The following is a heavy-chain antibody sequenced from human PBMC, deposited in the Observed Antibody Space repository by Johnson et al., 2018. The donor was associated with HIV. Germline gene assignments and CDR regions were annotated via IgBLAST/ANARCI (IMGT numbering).Heavy chain of an antibody. CDR3: AREPLGMGRYYYRRTAAHAFDI. D-gene: IGHD3-10*01. CDR1: GFTFSSYG. Sequence: QEKLVESGGGVVQPGGSLRLSCAASGFTFSSYGMHWVRQAPGKGLEWVAFIRYDGSNKYYADSVKGRFTISRDNSKNTLYLQMNSLGAEDTALYYCAREPLGMGRYYYRRTAAHAFDIWGQGTMVTVSS. V-gene: IGHV3-30*02. J-gene: IGHJ3*02. CDR2: IRYDGSNK.